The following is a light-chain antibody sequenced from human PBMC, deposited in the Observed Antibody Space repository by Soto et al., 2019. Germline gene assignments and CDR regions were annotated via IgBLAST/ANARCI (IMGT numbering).Light chain of an antibody. V-gene: IGKV1-5*01. CDR2: DAS. CDR1: QSISSW. Sequence: DIQMTQSPSTLSASVGDRVTITCRASQSISSWLAWYQQKPGKAPKLLIYDASSLESGVPSRLSGSGSGTEFTLTISDVEPEDFAVYYCHQRQSWPRTFGQGTKVDIK. J-gene: IGKJ1*01. CDR3: HQRQSWPRT.